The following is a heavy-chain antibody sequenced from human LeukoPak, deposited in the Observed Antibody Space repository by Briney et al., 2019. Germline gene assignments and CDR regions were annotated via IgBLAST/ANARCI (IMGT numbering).Heavy chain of an antibody. CDR2: IYTSGST. Sequence: SQTLSLTCTVSGGSISSGSYYWSWIRQPAGKGLEWIGRIYTSGSTNYNPSLKSRVTISVDTSKNQFSLKLSSVTAADTAVYYCARVGRSYSSSWYRWGQGTLVTVSS. V-gene: IGHV4-61*02. D-gene: IGHD6-13*01. CDR3: ARVGRSYSSSWYR. CDR1: GGSISSGSYY. J-gene: IGHJ4*02.